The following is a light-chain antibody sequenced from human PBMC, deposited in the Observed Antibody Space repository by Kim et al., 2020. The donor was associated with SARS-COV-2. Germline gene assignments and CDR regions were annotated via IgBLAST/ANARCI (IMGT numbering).Light chain of an antibody. CDR2: QDS. Sequence: VSPGQPASITCSGDRLGDKYACWYQQKPGQSPVLVIYQDSKRPSGIPARFSGSNSGNTAALTISGTQAMDEADYYCQAWDSSTAVFGGGTQLTVL. V-gene: IGLV3-1*01. CDR3: QAWDSSTAV. J-gene: IGLJ3*02. CDR1: RLGDKY.